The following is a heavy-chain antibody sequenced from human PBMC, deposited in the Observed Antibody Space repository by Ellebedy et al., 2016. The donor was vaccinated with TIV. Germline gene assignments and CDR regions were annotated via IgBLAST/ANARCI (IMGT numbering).Heavy chain of an antibody. J-gene: IGHJ5*02. Sequence: AASVKVSCKASGYTFTGYYIHWVRRAPGQGHEWMGWINPNNGDTNYAQKFQGRITMTRDTSITTAYMELSSLRSDDTALYHCARALSASLTNWFDTWGQGTLVTVSS. CDR2: INPNNGDT. V-gene: IGHV1-2*02. CDR3: ARALSASLTNWFDT. CDR1: GYTFTGYY. D-gene: IGHD3-3*02.